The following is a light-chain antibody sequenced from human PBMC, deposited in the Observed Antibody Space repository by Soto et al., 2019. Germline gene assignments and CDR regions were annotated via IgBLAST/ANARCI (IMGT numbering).Light chain of an antibody. J-gene: IGKJ1*01. V-gene: IGKV3-15*01. CDR1: QSISDT. CDR3: QQYNNWPWT. CDR2: GAS. Sequence: ETVMTQYPATLSVSPGGRATLSCRAIQSISDTLAWYQQKPGQAPRLLIHGASTRATGFPARFSGSGSGTDFTLTISSLQSEDFAVYYCQQYNNWPWTFGQGTKVDIK.